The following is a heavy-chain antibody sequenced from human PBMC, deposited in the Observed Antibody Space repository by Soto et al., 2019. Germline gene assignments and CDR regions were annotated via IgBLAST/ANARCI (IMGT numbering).Heavy chain of an antibody. CDR1: GFTVSSNY. Sequence: EVQLVESGGGLVQSGGSLRLSCAASGFTVSSNYMSWVRQAPGKGLEWVSVIYSGGSTYYADSVKGRFTISRHNSKNTLYLQMNSLRAEDTAVYYCLTINSYGPPGSGYYYGMDVWGQGTTVTVSS. V-gene: IGHV3-53*04. CDR3: LTINSYGPPGSGYYYGMDV. CDR2: IYSGGST. D-gene: IGHD5-18*01. J-gene: IGHJ6*02.